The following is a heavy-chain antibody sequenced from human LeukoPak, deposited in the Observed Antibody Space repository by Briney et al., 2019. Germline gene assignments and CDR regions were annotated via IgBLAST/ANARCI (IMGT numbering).Heavy chain of an antibody. D-gene: IGHD3-22*01. Sequence: PGGSLRLSCAASGFTFSSYGMHWVRQAPGKGLEWVAVIWYDGSNKYYADSVKGRFTISRDNSKNTLYLQMNSLRAEDTAVYYCARDLGDYYDSSGYYENYWGQGTLVTVSS. V-gene: IGHV3-33*08. CDR2: IWYDGSNK. CDR3: ARDLGDYYDSSGYYENY. J-gene: IGHJ4*02. CDR1: GFTFSSYG.